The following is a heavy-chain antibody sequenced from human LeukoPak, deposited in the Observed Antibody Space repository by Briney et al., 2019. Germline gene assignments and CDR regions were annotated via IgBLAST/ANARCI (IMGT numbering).Heavy chain of an antibody. CDR1: GFTFSSYG. J-gene: IGHJ4*02. D-gene: IGHD3-10*01. Sequence: GGALRLSCAASGFTFSSYGMHWVRQAPGKGLEGVAFIRYDGSNKYYADSVKGRFTISRDNSKNTLYLQMNSLRAEDTAVYYCAKDWTIRGVIISLDYWGQGTLVTVSS. CDR3: AKDWTIRGVIISLDY. V-gene: IGHV3-30*02. CDR2: IRYDGSNK.